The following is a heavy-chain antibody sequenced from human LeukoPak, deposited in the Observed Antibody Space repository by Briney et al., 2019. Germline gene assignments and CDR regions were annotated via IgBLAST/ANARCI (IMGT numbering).Heavy chain of an antibody. CDR1: GGSFSGYY. Sequence: SETLSLTCAVYGGSFSGYYWSWIRQPPGKGLEWIGEINHSGSTNYNPSLKSRATISVDTSKNQFSLKLSSVTAADTAVYYCARLPLRPVRLRFFVGGFDPWGQGTLVTVSS. CDR2: INHSGST. D-gene: IGHD3-3*01. J-gene: IGHJ5*02. V-gene: IGHV4-34*01. CDR3: ARLPLRPVRLRFFVGGFDP.